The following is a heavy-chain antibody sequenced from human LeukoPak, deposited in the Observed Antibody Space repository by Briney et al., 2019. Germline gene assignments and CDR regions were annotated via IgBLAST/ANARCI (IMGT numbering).Heavy chain of an antibody. Sequence: PSETLSLTCTVSGGSISSYYWSWIRQPAGKGLEWIGRIYTSGSTNYNPSLKSRVTISVDTSKNQFSLNLPSVTAADTAVYYCARRAGGDSSFEGMDVWGQGPTVTVSS. V-gene: IGHV4-4*07. CDR1: GGSISSYY. J-gene: IGHJ6*02. CDR3: ARRAGGDSSFEGMDV. CDR2: IYTSGST. D-gene: IGHD6-6*01.